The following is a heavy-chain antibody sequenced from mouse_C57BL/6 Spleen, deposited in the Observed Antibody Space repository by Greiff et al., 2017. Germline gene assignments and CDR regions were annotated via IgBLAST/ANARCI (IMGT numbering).Heavy chain of an antibody. CDR1: GYTFTSYW. CDR3: ARCPSTGGSFDY. Sequence: QVQLKQPGAELVRPGSSVKLSCKASGYTFTSYWMHWVKQRPIQGLEWIGNIDPSDSETHYNQKFKDKATLTVDKSSSTAYMQLSSLTSEDSAVYYCARCPSTGGSFDYWGQGTTLTVSS. CDR2: IDPSDSET. J-gene: IGHJ2*01. V-gene: IGHV1-52*01. D-gene: IGHD4-1*02.